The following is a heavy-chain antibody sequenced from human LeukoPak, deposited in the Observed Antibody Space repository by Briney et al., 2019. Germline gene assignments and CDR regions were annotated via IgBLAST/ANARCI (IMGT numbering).Heavy chain of an antibody. Sequence: GASVKVSCKASGGTFSSYAISWVRQATGQGLEWMGWMNPNSGNTGYAQKFQGRVTMTRNTSISTAYMELSSLRSEDTAVYYCARGRGYCDSSGYYLEAPDAFDIWGQGTMVTVSS. CDR1: GGTFSSYA. CDR2: MNPNSGNT. V-gene: IGHV1-8*02. CDR3: ARGRGYCDSSGYYLEAPDAFDI. J-gene: IGHJ3*02. D-gene: IGHD3-22*01.